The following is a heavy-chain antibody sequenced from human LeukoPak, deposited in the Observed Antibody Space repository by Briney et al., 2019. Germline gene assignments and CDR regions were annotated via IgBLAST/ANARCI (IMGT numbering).Heavy chain of an antibody. V-gene: IGHV1-8*03. J-gene: IGHJ2*01. CDR3: ARGRDGYNFGYFDL. CDR1: GYTFTSYD. Sequence: ASVNVSCKASGYTFTSYDINWVRQATGQGLEWMGWMTPNSGYTAYAQKFQGRVTITRNTSITTAYMELSSLRFEDTAVYYCARGRDGYNFGYFDLWGRGTLVTVSS. D-gene: IGHD5-24*01. CDR2: MTPNSGYT.